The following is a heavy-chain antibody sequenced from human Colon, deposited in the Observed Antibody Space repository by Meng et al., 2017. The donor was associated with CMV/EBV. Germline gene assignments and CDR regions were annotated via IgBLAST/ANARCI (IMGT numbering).Heavy chain of an antibody. CDR3: TKGYSGVDIYAFDV. V-gene: IGHV3-72*01. Sequence: GESLKISCAGSGFTFSGSSMNWVRQAPGKGLEWVGRAGNKANRYITEYAASVTGRFTFSRDDSENSMYLQMNSLKSEDTAVYYCTKGYSGVDIYAFDVWGPGTMVTVSS. CDR2: AGNKANRYIT. D-gene: IGHD1-26*01. J-gene: IGHJ3*01. CDR1: GFTFSGSS.